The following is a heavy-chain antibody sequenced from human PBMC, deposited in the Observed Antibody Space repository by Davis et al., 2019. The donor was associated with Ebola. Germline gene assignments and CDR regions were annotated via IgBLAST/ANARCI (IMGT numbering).Heavy chain of an antibody. D-gene: IGHD6-19*01. Sequence: SVKVSCKASGGTFSSYAISWVRQAPGQGLEWMGGIIPIFGTATYAQKFQGRVTITADESTSTAYMELSSLRSEDTAVYYCARDNGSGWKIDAFDIWGQGTMVTVSS. CDR3: ARDNGSGWKIDAFDI. J-gene: IGHJ3*02. V-gene: IGHV1-69*13. CDR2: IIPIFGTA. CDR1: GGTFSSYA.